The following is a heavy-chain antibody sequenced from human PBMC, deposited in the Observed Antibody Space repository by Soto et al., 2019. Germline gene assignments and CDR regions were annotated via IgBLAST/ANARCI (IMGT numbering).Heavy chain of an antibody. CDR3: ARVYDGMDV. V-gene: IGHV4-34*01. CDR2: INHSGST. J-gene: IGHJ6*02. Sequence: PSGTLSLTCAAYGGSFSGYYWSWIRQPPGKGLEWIGEINHSGSTNYNPSLKSRVTISVDTSKNQFSLKLSSVTAADTAVYYCARVYDGMDVWGQGTTVTVSS. CDR1: GGSFSGYY.